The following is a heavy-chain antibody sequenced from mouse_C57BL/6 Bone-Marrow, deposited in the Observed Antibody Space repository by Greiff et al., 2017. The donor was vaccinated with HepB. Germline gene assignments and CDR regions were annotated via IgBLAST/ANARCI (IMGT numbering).Heavy chain of an antibody. CDR3: ARFTTDWYFDV. J-gene: IGHJ1*03. CDR1: GYTFTSYG. D-gene: IGHD1-1*01. Sequence: VQGVESGAELARPGASVKLSCKASGYTFTSYGISWVKQRTGQGLEWIGEIYPRSGNTYYNEKFKGKATLTADKSSSTAYMELRSLTSEDSAVYFCARFTTDWYFDVWGTGTTVTVSS. CDR2: IYPRSGNT. V-gene: IGHV1-81*01.